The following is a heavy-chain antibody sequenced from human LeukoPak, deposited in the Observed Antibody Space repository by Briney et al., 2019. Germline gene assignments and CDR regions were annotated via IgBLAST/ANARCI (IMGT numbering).Heavy chain of an antibody. CDR3: AREGFGELYAFDI. Sequence: ASVKVSCKASGYTFTGYYMHWVRQAPGQGLEWMGWINPNSGGTNYAQKFQGWVTMTRDTSISTAYMELSRLRSDDTAVYYCAREGFGELYAFDIWGQGTVVTVSS. CDR1: GYTFTGYY. J-gene: IGHJ3*02. V-gene: IGHV1-2*04. CDR2: INPNSGGT. D-gene: IGHD3-10*01.